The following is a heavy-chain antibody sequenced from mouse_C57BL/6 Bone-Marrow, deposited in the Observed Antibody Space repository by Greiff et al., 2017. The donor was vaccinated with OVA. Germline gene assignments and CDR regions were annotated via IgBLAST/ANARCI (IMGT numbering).Heavy chain of an antibody. CDR2: ISPRDGST. CDR3: ARCDHYGSSYFDY. V-gene: IGHV1-85*01. J-gene: IGHJ2*01. D-gene: IGHD1-1*01. Sequence: VQLQQSGPELVKPGAPVKLSCTASGYTFTSYDINWVKQRPGQGLERIGCISPRDGSTKYHEKFKGKATLTVDTSSSTAYLELHSLTSYDSAVYFCARCDHYGSSYFDYWGQGTTLTVSS. CDR1: GYTFTSYD.